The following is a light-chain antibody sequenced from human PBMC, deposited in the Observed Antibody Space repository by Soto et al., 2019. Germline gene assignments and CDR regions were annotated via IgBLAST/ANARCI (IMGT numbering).Light chain of an antibody. CDR1: NSNIGANS. CDR2: DDD. J-gene: IGLJ3*02. V-gene: IGLV1-51*01. Sequence: QSVLTQPPSVSAAPGQKVTISCSGSNSNIGANSVSWYQHLPGTAPKLVIYDDDKRPSGIPDRFSGSKSGTSATLDITGLQIGDEADYYCGTWHTTLSVEGVFGGGTKVTVL. CDR3: GTWHTTLSVEGV.